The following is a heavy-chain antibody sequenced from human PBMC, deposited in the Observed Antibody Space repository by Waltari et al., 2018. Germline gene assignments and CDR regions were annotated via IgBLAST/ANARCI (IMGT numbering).Heavy chain of an antibody. V-gene: IGHV1-3*01. CDR1: GYTFTSYA. CDR3: ARVNRGRTRGSITITSGAGADLDV. Sequence: QVQLVQSGAEVKKPGASVKVSCKASGYTFTSYAMHWVRQAPGQRLEWMGWINAGNVNTKYSQRLQGRVTMTTDTSTSTAYMELRSLRSDDTAVYYCARVNRGRTRGSITITSGAGADLDVWGKGTTVTVSS. D-gene: IGHD3-9*01. J-gene: IGHJ6*04. CDR2: INAGNVNT.